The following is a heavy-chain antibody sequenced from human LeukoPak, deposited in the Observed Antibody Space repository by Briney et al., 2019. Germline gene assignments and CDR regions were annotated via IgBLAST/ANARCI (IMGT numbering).Heavy chain of an antibody. CDR2: INPSGGST. J-gene: IGHJ3*02. V-gene: IGHV1-46*01. Sequence: ASVKVSCKASGYTFTSYYMHWVRQAPGQGLEWMGIINPSGGSTSYAQKFQGRVTMTRGTSTSTVYMELSSLRSEDTAVYYCARGWRAARIAVAGIPHDAFDIWGQGTMVTVSS. CDR3: ARGWRAARIAVAGIPHDAFDI. CDR1: GYTFTSYY. D-gene: IGHD6-19*01.